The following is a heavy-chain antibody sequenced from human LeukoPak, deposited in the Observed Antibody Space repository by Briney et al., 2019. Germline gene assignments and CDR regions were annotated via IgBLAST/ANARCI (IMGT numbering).Heavy chain of an antibody. CDR1: GDSISSYY. CDR2: IYYSGST. Sequence: PSETLSLTCTVSGDSISSYYWSWIRQPPGKGLEWIGYIYYSGSTNCNPSLKSRVIISVDTSKNQFSLKLSSVTAADTAVYFCARSERIIMILGGAFDVWGQGTMVTVSS. V-gene: IGHV4-59*08. CDR3: ARSERIIMILGGAFDV. J-gene: IGHJ3*01. D-gene: IGHD3-22*01.